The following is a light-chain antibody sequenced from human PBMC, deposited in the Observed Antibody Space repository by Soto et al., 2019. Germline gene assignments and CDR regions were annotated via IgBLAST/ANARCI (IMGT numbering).Light chain of an antibody. CDR3: QQYYSYSYT. V-gene: IGKV1-8*01. CDR1: QGISSY. J-gene: IGKJ2*01. CDR2: AAS. Sequence: AIRMTQSPSSLSASTGDRVTITCRASQGISSYLAWYQQKPGKAPKLLIYAASTLQSGVPSRFSGSGSGTDFTLTISGLQSEDLATDYCQQYYSYSYTFGQGTKLEIK.